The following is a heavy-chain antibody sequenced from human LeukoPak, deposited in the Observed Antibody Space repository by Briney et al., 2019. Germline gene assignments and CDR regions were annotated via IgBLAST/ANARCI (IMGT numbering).Heavy chain of an antibody. D-gene: IGHD3-10*01. V-gene: IGHV1-18*01. J-gene: IGHJ4*02. Sequence: ASVKVSCKASGYTFTSYGINWVRQAPGQGLEWMGWISAYNGNTNYAQKLQGRVTMTTDTSTSTAYMELRSLRSDDTAVYYCARVPSLLLWFGEFIDYWGQGTLVTVSS. CDR1: GYTFTSYG. CDR3: ARVPSLLLWFGEFIDY. CDR2: ISAYNGNT.